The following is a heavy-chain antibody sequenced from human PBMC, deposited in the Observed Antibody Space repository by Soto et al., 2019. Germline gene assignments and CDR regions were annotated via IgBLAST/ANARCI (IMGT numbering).Heavy chain of an antibody. V-gene: IGHV3-30*18. CDR2: ISYDGSNK. CDR1: GFTFSSYG. J-gene: IGHJ6*02. D-gene: IGHD3-10*01. CDR3: AKDLATMVRGVIINDHYYGMDV. Sequence: PGGSLRLSCAASGFTFSSYGMHWVRQAPGKGLEWVAVISYDGSNKYYADSVKGRFTISRDNSKNTLYLQMNSLRAEDTAVYYCAKDLATMVRGVIINDHYYGMDVWGQGTTVTVSS.